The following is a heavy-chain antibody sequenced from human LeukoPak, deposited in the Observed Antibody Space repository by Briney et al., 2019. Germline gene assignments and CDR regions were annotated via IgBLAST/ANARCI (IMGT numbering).Heavy chain of an antibody. V-gene: IGHV1-69*13. CDR1: GGTFSSYA. D-gene: IGHD3-3*01. CDR3: ARFAPLMESFDY. Sequence: GASVKVSCKASGGTFSSYAISWVRQAPGQGLEWMGGIIPIFGTANYAQKFQGRVTITADESTSTAYMELSSLRSEDTAVYYCARFAPLMESFDYWGQGTLVTVSS. J-gene: IGHJ4*02. CDR2: IIPIFGTA.